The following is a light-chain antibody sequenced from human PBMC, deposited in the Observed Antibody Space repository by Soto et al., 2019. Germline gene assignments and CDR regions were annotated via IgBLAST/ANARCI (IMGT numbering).Light chain of an antibody. CDR3: QQYGSSPPYT. Sequence: IVLTQSPGTLSLSPGERANLSCRASQSVGSSYLAWYQQKPGQAPRLLIYGASSRATGIPDKFSGSGSGTDFTLIISRLEPEDFAVYYCQQYGSSPPYTFGQGTKLEIK. J-gene: IGKJ2*01. CDR2: GAS. V-gene: IGKV3-20*01. CDR1: QSVGSSY.